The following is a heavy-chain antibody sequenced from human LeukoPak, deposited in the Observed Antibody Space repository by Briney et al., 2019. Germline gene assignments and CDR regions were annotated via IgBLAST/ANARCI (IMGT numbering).Heavy chain of an antibody. J-gene: IGHJ4*02. CDR2: IIPVFNIA. Sequence: ASVKVSSKPSGGTFSIYGIVWVRQAPGQGLEWLGRIIPVFNIANYARKFQGRVSITADKSTTTAYMERTSLTSEDTAVYFCARDEGILGSHFWGQGTLVTVSS. V-gene: IGHV1-69*04. CDR3: ARDEGILGSHF. CDR1: GGTFSIYG. D-gene: IGHD3-16*01.